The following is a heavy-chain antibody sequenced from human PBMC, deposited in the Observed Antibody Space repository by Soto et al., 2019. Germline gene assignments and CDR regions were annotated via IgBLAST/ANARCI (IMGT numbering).Heavy chain of an antibody. J-gene: IGHJ3*02. V-gene: IGHV4-30-4*01. D-gene: IGHD3-3*01. CDR1: GGSITTGDYY. Sequence: QVQVQESGPGLVKPSQTLSLICTVSGGSITTGDYYWSWIRQPPGKGLEWIGNIHYSGSTHYNPSLRSRSIISVDTSYDQFSLNLSFVTAADTAVYFCARDGGHAFDIWGQGTMVTVSS. CDR2: IHYSGST. CDR3: ARDGGHAFDI.